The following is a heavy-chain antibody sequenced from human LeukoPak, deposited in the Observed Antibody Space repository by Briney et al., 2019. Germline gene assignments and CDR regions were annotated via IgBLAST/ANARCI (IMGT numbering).Heavy chain of an antibody. J-gene: IGHJ4*02. D-gene: IGHD1-26*01. CDR3: ARQSGSFYFDY. V-gene: IGHV5-51*01. CDR1: GYDFSTYW. Sequence: GESLKISCEHFGYDFSTYWIGWVRQMPGKGLDWMGVIYPADSDTRYSPSFQGQVTISADKSISTAYLQWSSLKASDTAMYYCARQSGSFYFDYWGQGTLVTVSS. CDR2: IYPADSDT.